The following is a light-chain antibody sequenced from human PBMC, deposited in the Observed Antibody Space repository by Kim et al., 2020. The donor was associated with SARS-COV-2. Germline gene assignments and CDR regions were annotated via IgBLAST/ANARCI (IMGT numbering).Light chain of an antibody. J-gene: IGLJ1*01. CDR3: GADHGSGSNFVYV. V-gene: IGLV9-49*01. Sequence: CTLSRGDRRYKVVWYQQRQVKGPRFVMRVGTGEIVGSKGDGIPVRFSVLGSGLNRYLTIKNIQEEDESDYRCGADHGSGSNFVYVFGTGTKVTVL. CDR1: RGDRRYK. CDR2: VGTGEIVG.